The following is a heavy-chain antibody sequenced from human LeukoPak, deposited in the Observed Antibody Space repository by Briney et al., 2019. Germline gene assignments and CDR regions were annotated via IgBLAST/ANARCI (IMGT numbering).Heavy chain of an antibody. Sequence: ASVKVSCKASGYTFTGYYMHWVRQAPGQGLEWMGWINPNSGGTNYAQKFQGRVTMTRDTSISTAYMELSRLRSDDTAVYYCARIQYQVWFGENDALDIWGQGTMVTVSS. CDR3: ARIQYQVWFGENDALDI. J-gene: IGHJ3*02. D-gene: IGHD3-10*01. CDR1: GYTFTGYY. CDR2: INPNSGGT. V-gene: IGHV1-2*02.